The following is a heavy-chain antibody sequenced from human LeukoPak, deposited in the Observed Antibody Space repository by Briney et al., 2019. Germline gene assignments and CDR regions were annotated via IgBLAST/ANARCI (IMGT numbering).Heavy chain of an antibody. J-gene: IGHJ6*02. V-gene: IGHV3-9*01. CDR2: ISWNSGSI. D-gene: IGHD3-22*01. Sequence: PGRFLRLSCAASGFTFDDYAMHWVRQAPGKGLEWVSGISWNSGSIGYADSVKGRFTISRDNAKNSLYLQMNSLRAEDTALYYCAKAGDSSGHYGMDVWGQGTTVTVSS. CDR1: GFTFDDYA. CDR3: AKAGDSSGHYGMDV.